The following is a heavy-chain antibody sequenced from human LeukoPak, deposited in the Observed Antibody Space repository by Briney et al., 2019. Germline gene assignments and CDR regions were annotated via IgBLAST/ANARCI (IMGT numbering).Heavy chain of an antibody. CDR3: AGQDYSTSGSPN. J-gene: IGHJ4*02. CDR2: ISGSSNYI. D-gene: IGHD3-10*01. CDR1: GFTFSSYY. Sequence: GGSLRLSCAASGFTFSSYYMNWVRQAPGKGLEWVSSISGSSNYIYYADSVKGRFTISRDNAKKSLYLQMNSLRAEDTAVYYCAGQDYSTSGSPNWGQGTLVNVSS. V-gene: IGHV3-21*01.